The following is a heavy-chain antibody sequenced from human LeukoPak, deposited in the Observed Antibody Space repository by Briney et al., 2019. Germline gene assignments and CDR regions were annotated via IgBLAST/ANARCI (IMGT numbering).Heavy chain of an antibody. CDR1: GFSLSGYW. CDR2: ISSSSSYI. J-gene: IGHJ4*02. D-gene: IGHD6-13*01. Sequence: GGSLRLSCAASGFSLSGYWMTWVRQAPGKGLEWVSSISSSSSYIYYADSVKGRFTISRDNSKNTLYLQMNSLRAEDTAVYYCARENRDSSSYYDYWGQGTLVTVSS. CDR3: ARENRDSSSYYDY. V-gene: IGHV3-21*01.